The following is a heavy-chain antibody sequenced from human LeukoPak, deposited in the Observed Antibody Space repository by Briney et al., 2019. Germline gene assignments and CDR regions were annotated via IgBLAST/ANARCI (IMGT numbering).Heavy chain of an antibody. CDR2: IIPILGIA. CDR3: ARPTLEGYYYYYGMDV. V-gene: IGHV1-69*04. Sequence: ASVKVSCKASGGTFSSYAISWVRQAPGQGLEWMGRIIPILGIANYAQKFQGRVTITADKSTSTAYMELSSLRSEDTAVYYCARPTLEGYYYYYGMDVWGQGTTVTVSS. J-gene: IGHJ6*02. CDR1: GGTFSSYA.